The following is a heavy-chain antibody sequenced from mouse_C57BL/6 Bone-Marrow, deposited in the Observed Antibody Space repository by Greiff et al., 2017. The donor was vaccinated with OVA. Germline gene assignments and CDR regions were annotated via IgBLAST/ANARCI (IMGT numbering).Heavy chain of an antibody. CDR3: TSYGNCDY. D-gene: IGHD2-1*01. V-gene: IGHV14-4*01. J-gene: IGHJ2*01. CDR2: IDPENGDT. Sequence: EVQLQESGAELVRPGASVKLSCTASGFNIKDDYMHWVKQRPEQGLEWIGWIDPENGDTEYASKLQGKATITADTSSNTAYLHLSSLTSEDTAVYYCTSYGNCDYWGQGTTLTVSS. CDR1: GFNIKDDY.